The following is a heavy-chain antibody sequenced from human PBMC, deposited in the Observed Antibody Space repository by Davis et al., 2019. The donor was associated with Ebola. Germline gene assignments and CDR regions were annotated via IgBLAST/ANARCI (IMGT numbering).Heavy chain of an antibody. CDR1: GYSFTSYW. CDR3: ARHESSLLNYYYMDV. D-gene: IGHD3-9*01. CDR2: IYPGDSDT. Sequence: GESLKISCKGSGYSFTSYWIGWVRQMPGKGLEWMGIIYPGDSDTRYSPSFQGQVTISADKSISTAYLQWSSLKASDTAMYYCARHESSLLNYYYMDVWGKGTTVTVSS. J-gene: IGHJ6*03. V-gene: IGHV5-51*01.